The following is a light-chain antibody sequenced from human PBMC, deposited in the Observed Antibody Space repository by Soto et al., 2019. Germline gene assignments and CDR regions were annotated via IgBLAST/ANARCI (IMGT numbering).Light chain of an antibody. V-gene: IGLV2-14*01. CDR3: SSYSSSSTLYV. Sequence: QSALTQPASVSGSPGQSITISCTGTSSDVGAYNYVSWYQQHPGKGPKLIIYEVSNRPSGVSNRFSGSKSGITASQTISGLRAEDEADYSCSSYSSSSTLYVFGTGTKLTVL. CDR2: EVS. J-gene: IGLJ1*01. CDR1: SSDVGAYNY.